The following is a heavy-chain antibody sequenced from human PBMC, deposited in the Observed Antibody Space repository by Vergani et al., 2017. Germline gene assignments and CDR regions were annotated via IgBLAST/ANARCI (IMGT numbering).Heavy chain of an antibody. V-gene: IGHV3-15*01. D-gene: IGHD2-21*01. J-gene: IGHJ5*02. CDR1: EFTFSDVW. CDR3: ARRIVVEPGIPRVDWLDP. CDR2: IKSNADGGSA. Sequence: EGQLVESGGGLVKPGGSLRLSCAASEFTFSDVWMSWVRQAPGKGLEWVARIKSNADGGSADYAASVKGRFTISRDDSRGTVYLQMDRLESADTAVYYCARRIVVEPGIPRVDWLDPWGPGTLVTVSS.